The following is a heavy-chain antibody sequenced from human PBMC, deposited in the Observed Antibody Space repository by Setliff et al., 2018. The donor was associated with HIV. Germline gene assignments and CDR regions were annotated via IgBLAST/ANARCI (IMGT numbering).Heavy chain of an antibody. CDR2: INHSGST. CDR3: TTSTVAGLFDY. Sequence: SETLSLTCAVYGGSFSGSYWSWIRQPPGKDLEWIGEINHSGSTNYNPSLKSRATISVDTSKTQFSLKLSSVIAADTAVYYCTTSTVAGLFDYWDQGAPVTVSS. D-gene: IGHD6-19*01. V-gene: IGHV4-34*01. J-gene: IGHJ4*02. CDR1: GGSFSGSY.